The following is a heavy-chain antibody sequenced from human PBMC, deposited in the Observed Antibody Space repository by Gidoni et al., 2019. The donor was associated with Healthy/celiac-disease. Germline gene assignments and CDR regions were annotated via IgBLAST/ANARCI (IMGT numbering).Heavy chain of an antibody. D-gene: IGHD5-18*01. CDR1: GFTFSSYG. CDR2: ISYDGSNK. CDR3: AKLYTAMVTRDI. V-gene: IGHV3-30*18. Sequence: QVQLLESGGGVVQPGRSLRLSCADSGFTFSSYGMHWVRQAPGKGLEGVAVISYDGSNKYYADSVKGRFTISRDNSKNTLYLQMNSLRAEDTAVYYCAKLYTAMVTRDIWGQGTMVTVSS. J-gene: IGHJ3*02.